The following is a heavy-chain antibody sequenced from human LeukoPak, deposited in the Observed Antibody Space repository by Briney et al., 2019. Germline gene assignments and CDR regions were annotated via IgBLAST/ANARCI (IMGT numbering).Heavy chain of an antibody. CDR3: ASSVRSQFVGRAFDY. V-gene: IGHV3-30*03. CDR2: ISYDGSNK. CDR1: GFTFSSYG. J-gene: IGHJ4*02. D-gene: IGHD6-6*01. Sequence: PGGSLRLSCAASGFTFSSYGMHWVRQAPGKGLEWVAVISYDGSNKYYADSVKGRFTISRDNSKNTLYLQMNSLRAEDTAVYYCASSVRSQFVGRAFDYWGQGTLVTVSS.